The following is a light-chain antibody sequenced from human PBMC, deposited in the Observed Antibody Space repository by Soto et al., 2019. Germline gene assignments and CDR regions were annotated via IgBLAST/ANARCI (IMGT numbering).Light chain of an antibody. CDR1: QGISNY. V-gene: IGKV1-27*01. CDR3: QKYNSAPWT. CDR2: AAS. J-gene: IGKJ1*01. Sequence: DIQMTQSPSSLSASVGDRVTITCRASQGISNYLAWYQQKPGKVPKLLIYAASTLQSVVPSRFSGSGSETAFNLTISSLQPEDVATYYCQKYNSAPWTFGQGTKVEIK.